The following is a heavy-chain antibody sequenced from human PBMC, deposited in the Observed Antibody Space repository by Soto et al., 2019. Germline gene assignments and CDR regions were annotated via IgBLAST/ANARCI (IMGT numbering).Heavy chain of an antibody. CDR1: GGSISSSSYY. CDR2: IYYSGST. CDR3: ARLDSSGPEV. Sequence: PSETLSLTCTVSGGSISSSSYYWGWIRQPPGKGLEWIGSIYYSGSTYYNPSLKSRVTISVDTSKNQFSLKLSSVTAADTAVYYCARLDSSGPEVWGQGTMVTVSS. J-gene: IGHJ3*01. D-gene: IGHD3-22*01. V-gene: IGHV4-39*01.